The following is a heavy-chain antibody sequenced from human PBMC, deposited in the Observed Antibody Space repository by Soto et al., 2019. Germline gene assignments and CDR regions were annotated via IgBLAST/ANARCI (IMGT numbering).Heavy chain of an antibody. CDR3: AKDRYSSGWYGAPGNK. J-gene: IGHJ4*02. V-gene: IGHV3-30*18. D-gene: IGHD6-19*01. CDR1: GFTFGDYT. CDR2: ISYDVSNK. Sequence: GGSLRLSCATSGFTFGDYTISWVRQAPGKGLEWVAVISYDVSNKYYADSVKGRFTISRDNSKNTLYLQINSLRPEDTAVYYCAKDRYSSGWYGAPGNKWGQGTLVTVSS.